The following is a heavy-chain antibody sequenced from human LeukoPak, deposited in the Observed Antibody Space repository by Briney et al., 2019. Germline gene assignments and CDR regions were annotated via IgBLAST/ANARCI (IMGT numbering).Heavy chain of an antibody. CDR3: ARDPGSTQTLHDAFDI. J-gene: IGHJ3*02. CDR1: RFTFSTYS. D-gene: IGHD1-26*01. Sequence: GGSLRLSCAASRFTFSTYSMNWVRQAPGKGLEWVSFISTSSSYIYYADSVKGRFTISRDNARNSVYLQMNSLRAEDTAVYYCARDPGSTQTLHDAFDIWGQGTMVTVSS. CDR2: ISTSSSYI. V-gene: IGHV3-21*01.